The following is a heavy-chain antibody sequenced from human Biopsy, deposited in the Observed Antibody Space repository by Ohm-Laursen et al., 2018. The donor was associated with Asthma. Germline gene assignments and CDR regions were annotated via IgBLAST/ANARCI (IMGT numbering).Heavy chain of an antibody. CDR3: AKDVFPGWELRRGPDY. CDR1: GFTFRNYG. Sequence: SLRLSCSASGFTFRNYGMHWVRQAPGTGLDWVAVISFDGSNKNYTDSVKGRFTISRDNSRNTLHLQMNSLRAEDTAEYYCAKDVFPGWELRRGPDYWGQGTLVTVPS. J-gene: IGHJ4*02. V-gene: IGHV3-30*18. CDR2: ISFDGSNK. D-gene: IGHD1-26*01.